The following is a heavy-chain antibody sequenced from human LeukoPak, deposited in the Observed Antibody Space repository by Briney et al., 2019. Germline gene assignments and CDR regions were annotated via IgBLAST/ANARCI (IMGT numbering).Heavy chain of an antibody. V-gene: IGHV3-53*01. CDR2: IYSGGST. CDR1: GFTVISNY. CDR3: ARDLGYSYAWGY. D-gene: IGHD5-12*01. J-gene: IGHJ4*02. Sequence: GGSLRLSCAASGFTVISNYMSWVRQAPGKGLEWVSVIYSGGSTYCADSVKGRFTISRDNPKNTLYLQMKSLRAEDTAVYYCARDLGYSYAWGYWGQGTLVTVSS.